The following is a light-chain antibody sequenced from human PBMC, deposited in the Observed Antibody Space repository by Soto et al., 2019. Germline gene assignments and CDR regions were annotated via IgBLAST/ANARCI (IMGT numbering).Light chain of an antibody. Sequence: QSVLTQPPSASGTPGQRVTISCSGSSSDIGGNTGNWYQQLPGTAPKLLIYGNNQRPSGVPDRFSGSKSATSASLAISGLQSEDEADYYCAAWDDRLNGPVFGTGTKVTVL. CDR3: AAWDDRLNGPV. CDR2: GNN. V-gene: IGLV1-44*01. J-gene: IGLJ1*01. CDR1: SSDIGGNT.